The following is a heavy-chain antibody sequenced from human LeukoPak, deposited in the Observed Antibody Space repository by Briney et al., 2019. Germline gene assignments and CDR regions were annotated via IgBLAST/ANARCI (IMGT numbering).Heavy chain of an antibody. Sequence: PGGSLRLSCAASGFTFDDYAMHWGRQAPGQGLEGVSGISWNCGSIGYADSAKGRFTIARDNTYNSLYLQMNSLRADDTALYYCAKDVSMEYYYDSDIHVWGQGTTVPVSS. CDR2: ISWNCGSI. D-gene: IGHD2/OR15-2a*01. CDR3: AKDVSMEYYYDSDIHV. V-gene: IGHV3-9*01. CDR1: GFTFDDYA. J-gene: IGHJ6*02.